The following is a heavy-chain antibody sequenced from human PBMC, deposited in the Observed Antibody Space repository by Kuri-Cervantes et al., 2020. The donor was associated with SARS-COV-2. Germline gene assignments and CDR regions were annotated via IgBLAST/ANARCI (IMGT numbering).Heavy chain of an antibody. CDR2: ISYDGSNK. Sequence: GESLKISCAASGFTFSSYAMHWVRQAPGKGLEWVAVISYDGSNKHYADSVKGRFTISRDNSRNIVYLQMNSLRPEDTALYYCTREAYDYNMGFDSWGQGTLVTVSS. V-gene: IGHV3-30-3*01. CDR3: TREAYDYNMGFDS. J-gene: IGHJ4*02. CDR1: GFTFSSYA. D-gene: IGHD4-11*01.